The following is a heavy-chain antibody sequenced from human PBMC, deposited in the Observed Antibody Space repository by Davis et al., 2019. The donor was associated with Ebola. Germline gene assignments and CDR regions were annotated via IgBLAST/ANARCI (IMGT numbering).Heavy chain of an antibody. CDR1: GSSFSSHW. CDR3: AREAVWRFDP. J-gene: IGHJ5*02. CDR2: IRQDGSEK. Sequence: GESLKISCAASGSSFSSHWMSWLRQAPGKGLEWVANIRQDGSEKHYVDSVKGRFTISRDNAKNSLYLQMNSLRAEDTAVYYCAREAVWRFDPWGQGTLVTVSS. D-gene: IGHD3-16*01. V-gene: IGHV3-7*03.